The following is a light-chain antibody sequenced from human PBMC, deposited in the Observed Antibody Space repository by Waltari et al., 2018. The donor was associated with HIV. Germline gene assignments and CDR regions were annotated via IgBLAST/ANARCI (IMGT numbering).Light chain of an antibody. Sequence: QSVLTQPPSVSEAHRQRVTISCSGSSSNIENNAVNWYQQVPGKAPKLLIYYDELLLSGVCDRCSGSNCGTSAVLAIRGLHAEDEADYYGAAWDDSLNGYVCGSVTKVTVL. J-gene: IGLJ1*01. CDR3: AAWDDSLNGYV. V-gene: IGLV1-36*01. CDR1: SSNIENNA. CDR2: YDE.